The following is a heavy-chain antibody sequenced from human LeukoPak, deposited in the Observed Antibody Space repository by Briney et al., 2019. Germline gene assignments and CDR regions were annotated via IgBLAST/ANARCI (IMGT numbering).Heavy chain of an antibody. CDR3: AKDLEQLVPPYYFDY. CDR1: GFTFSSYA. J-gene: IGHJ4*02. Sequence: PGGSLRLSCAASGFTFSSYAMLWARQATGKGLEWVSAISGSGGSTYYADSVKGRFTISRDNSKNTLYLQMNSLRAEDTAVYYCAKDLEQLVPPYYFDYWGQGTLVTVSS. D-gene: IGHD6-6*01. V-gene: IGHV3-23*01. CDR2: ISGSGGST.